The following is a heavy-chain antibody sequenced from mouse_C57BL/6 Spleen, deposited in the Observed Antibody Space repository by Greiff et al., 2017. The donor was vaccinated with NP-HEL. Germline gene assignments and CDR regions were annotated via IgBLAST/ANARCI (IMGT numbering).Heavy chain of an antibody. V-gene: IGHV1-64*01. J-gene: IGHJ4*01. D-gene: IGHD2-4*01. Sequence: QVQLQQPGAELVKPGASVKLSCKASGYTFTSYWMHWVKQRPGQGLEWIGMIHPNSGSTNYNEKFKSKATLTVDKSSSTAYMQLSSLTSEDSAVYYWSRRDYDYDEDYYALDYWGQGTSVTVSS. CDR3: SRRDYDYDEDYYALDY. CDR1: GYTFTSYW. CDR2: IHPNSGST.